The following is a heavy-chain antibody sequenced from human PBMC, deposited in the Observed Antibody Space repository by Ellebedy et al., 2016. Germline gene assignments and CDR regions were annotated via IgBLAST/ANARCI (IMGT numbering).Heavy chain of an antibody. CDR1: GYSISSGYY. CDR2: IYHSGST. J-gene: IGHJ5*02. D-gene: IGHD6-13*01. Sequence: SETLSLXXTVSGYSISSGYYWGWIRQPPGKGLEWIGSIYHSGSTYYNPSLKSRVTISVDTSKNQFSLKLSSVTAADTAVYYCARDGYSSIPGGWFDPWGQGTLVTVSS. V-gene: IGHV4-38-2*02. CDR3: ARDGYSSIPGGWFDP.